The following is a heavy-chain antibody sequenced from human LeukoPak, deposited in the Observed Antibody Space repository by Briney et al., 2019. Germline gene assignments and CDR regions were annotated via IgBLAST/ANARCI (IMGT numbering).Heavy chain of an antibody. CDR3: ARDKGFWAYSGSYFDY. CDR2: IRGSGTGT. D-gene: IGHD1-26*01. V-gene: IGHV3-23*01. J-gene: IGHJ4*02. Sequence: PGESLRLSCAASGFTLSSYSMSWVRQAPGKGLEWVSSIRGSGTGTHYADSVKGRFTISRDNAKNTLYLQMSSLRAEDTAVYYCARDKGFWAYSGSYFDYWGQGNLVTVSS. CDR1: GFTLSSYS.